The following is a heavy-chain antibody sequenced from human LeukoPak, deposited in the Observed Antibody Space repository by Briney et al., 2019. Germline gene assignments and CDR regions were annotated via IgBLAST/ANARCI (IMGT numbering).Heavy chain of an antibody. D-gene: IGHD3-22*01. J-gene: IGHJ3*02. V-gene: IGHV4-59*01. CDR3: ARTGTYYYDSSGYAFDI. Sequence: KSSETLSLTCTVSGGSISSYYWSWIRQPPGKGLEWIGYIYYSGSTNYNPSLKSRVTISVDTSKNQFSLKLSSVTAADTAVYYCARTGTYYYDSSGYAFDIWGQGTMVTVSS. CDR2: IYYSGST. CDR1: GGSISSYY.